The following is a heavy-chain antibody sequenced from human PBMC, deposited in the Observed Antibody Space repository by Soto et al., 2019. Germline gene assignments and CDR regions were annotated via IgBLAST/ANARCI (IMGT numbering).Heavy chain of an antibody. V-gene: IGHV3-21*02. J-gene: IGHJ1*01. CDR3: ARDDSGGTPQVFQD. D-gene: IGHD1-26*01. CDR2: ISSSSTYK. Sequence: EVQLVESGGGLVRPGGSLRLSCVTSGFTFGAYSMNWVRQAPGKGLEWISYISSSSTYKYYADSVKGRFTISRDNAKDSVYLQMNSLRAEDTARYYCARDDSGGTPQVFQDWGQGTLVTVSS. CDR1: GFTFGAYS.